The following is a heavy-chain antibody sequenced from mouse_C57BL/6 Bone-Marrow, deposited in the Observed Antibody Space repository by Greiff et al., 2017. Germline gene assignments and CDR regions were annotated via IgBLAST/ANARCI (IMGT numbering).Heavy chain of an antibody. CDR2: IYPTSGRT. V-gene: IGHV1-55*01. D-gene: IGHD4-1*01. CDR1: GYTFTSYW. Sequence: QVQLQQPGAELVKPGASVKMSCKASGYTFTSYWITWVKQRPGQGLEWIGDIYPTSGRTNYNEQFKSKATLTVDTSSNTAYMQLSSLTSEDSAVFDCARSGPLGRSFDYWGQGTTLTVSS. J-gene: IGHJ2*01. CDR3: ARSGPLGRSFDY.